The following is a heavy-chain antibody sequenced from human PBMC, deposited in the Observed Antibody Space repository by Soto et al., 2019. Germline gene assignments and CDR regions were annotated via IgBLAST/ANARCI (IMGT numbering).Heavy chain of an antibody. CDR2: ISAYNGNT. J-gene: IGHJ6*02. V-gene: IGHV1-18*04. D-gene: IGHD3-3*01. CDR3: ARGPDFDFWSGYYKIWDYYYGMDV. CDR1: GYTFTSYG. Sequence: ASVKVSCKXSGYTFTSYGISWVRRAPGQGLEWMGWISAYNGNTNYAQKLQGRVTMTTDTSTSTAYMELRSLRSDDTAVYYCARGPDFDFWSGYYKIWDYYYGMDVWGQGTTVTVSS.